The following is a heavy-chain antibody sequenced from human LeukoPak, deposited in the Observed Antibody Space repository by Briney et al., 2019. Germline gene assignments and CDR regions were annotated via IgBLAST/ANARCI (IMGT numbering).Heavy chain of an antibody. CDR2: ISGSGGST. CDR3: ASYYDSSGYFYYYYYGMDV. D-gene: IGHD3-22*01. J-gene: IGHJ6*02. V-gene: IGHV3-23*01. Sequence: GGSLRLSCAASGFTFSSYAMSWVRQAPGKGLEWVSAISGSGGSTFYADSVKGRFTISRDNSKNTLYLQMNSLRAEDTAVYYCASYYDSSGYFYYYYYGMDVWGQGTTVTVSS. CDR1: GFTFSSYA.